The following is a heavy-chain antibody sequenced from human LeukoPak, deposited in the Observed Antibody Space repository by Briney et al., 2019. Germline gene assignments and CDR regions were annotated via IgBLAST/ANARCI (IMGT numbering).Heavy chain of an antibody. Sequence: GGSLRLSCAVSGFTFSDYYMSWIRQAPGKGLEWVSYISSSGRSIYYADSVKGRFTISRDNAKNSLYLQMHSLRAEDTAVYYCARDGSGSYRNLDCWGQGTLVTVSS. CDR1: GFTFSDYY. CDR3: ARDGSGSYRNLDC. V-gene: IGHV3-11*04. D-gene: IGHD3-10*01. J-gene: IGHJ4*02. CDR2: ISSSGRSI.